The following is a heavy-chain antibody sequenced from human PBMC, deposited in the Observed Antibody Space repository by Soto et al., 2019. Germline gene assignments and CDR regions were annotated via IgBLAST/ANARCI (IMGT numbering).Heavy chain of an antibody. CDR1: GGSISRSHNF. D-gene: IGHD3-22*01. V-gene: IGHV4-39*01. CDR3: MLGSGWKDFDY. CDR2: IFYSGTT. Sequence: SETLSLTCTVTGGSISRSHNFWGWIRQPPGKGLELIGSIFYSGTTYYNPSLKSRVTISVDTSKNQFSLKLSSVTAADTAVYYCMLGSGWKDFDYWGQGTLVTVSS. J-gene: IGHJ4*02.